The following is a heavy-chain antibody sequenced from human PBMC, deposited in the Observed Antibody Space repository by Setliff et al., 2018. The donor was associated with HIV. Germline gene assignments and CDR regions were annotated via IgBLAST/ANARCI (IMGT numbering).Heavy chain of an antibody. Sequence: GGSLRLSCVTSGFTFTSHSMNWVRLRPGKGLEWVASISGSGTYTHYADSVRGRFTVSRNNAKNSLWLQLDSLRVEDTALYYCARDLNWGFDYWGQGTLVTVSS. J-gene: IGHJ4*02. V-gene: IGHV3-21*01. D-gene: IGHD7-27*01. CDR1: GFTFTSHS. CDR2: ISGSGTYT. CDR3: ARDLNWGFDY.